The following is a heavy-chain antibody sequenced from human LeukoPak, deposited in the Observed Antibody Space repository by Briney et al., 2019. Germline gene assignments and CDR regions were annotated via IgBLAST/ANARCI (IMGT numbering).Heavy chain of an antibody. CDR3: ARQVWYYYDSSGYYYSYAFDI. CDR1: GGSISSSSYY. V-gene: IGHV4-61*05. Sequence: PSETLSLTCTVSGGSISSSSYYWGWIRQPPGKGLEWIGYIYYSGSTNYNPSLKSRVTISVDTSKNQFSLKLSSVTAADTAVYYCARQVWYYYDSSGYYYSYAFDIWGQGTMVTVSS. CDR2: IYYSGST. D-gene: IGHD3-22*01. J-gene: IGHJ3*02.